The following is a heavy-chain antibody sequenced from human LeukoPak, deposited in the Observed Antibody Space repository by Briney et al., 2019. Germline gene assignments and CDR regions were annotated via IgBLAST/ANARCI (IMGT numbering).Heavy chain of an antibody. V-gene: IGHV4-59*01. CDR2: IYYSGST. CDR1: GGSISSYY. J-gene: IGHJ5*02. D-gene: IGHD3-10*01. Sequence: SETLSLTCTVSGGSISSYYWSWIRQPPGKGLEWIGCIYYSGSTNYNPSLKSRVTISVDTSKNQFSLKLSSVTAADTAVYYCARGHGSGYTNWFDPWGQGTLVTVSS. CDR3: ARGHGSGYTNWFDP.